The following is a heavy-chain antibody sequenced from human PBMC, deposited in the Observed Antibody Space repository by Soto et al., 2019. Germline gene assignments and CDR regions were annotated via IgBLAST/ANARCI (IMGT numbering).Heavy chain of an antibody. V-gene: IGHV4-39*01. Sequence: PSETLSLTCTVSGGSISSSSYYWGWIRQPPGKGLEWIGSIYYSGSTYYNPSLKSRVTISVDTSKNQFPLKLSSVTAADTAVYYCARFSSGWYYFDYWGQGTLVTVSS. CDR3: ARFSSGWYYFDY. J-gene: IGHJ4*02. CDR2: IYYSGST. CDR1: GGSISSSSYY. D-gene: IGHD6-19*01.